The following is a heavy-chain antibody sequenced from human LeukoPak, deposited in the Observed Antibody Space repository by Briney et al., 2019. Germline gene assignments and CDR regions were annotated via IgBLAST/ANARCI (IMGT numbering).Heavy chain of an antibody. D-gene: IGHD6-19*01. CDR3: AKGCSSGWYYFDY. CDR1: GFTFDDHG. CDR2: ITWNGGTT. V-gene: IGHV3-20*04. Sequence: PGGSLRLSCAASGFTFDDHGMNWVRQAPGKGLEWVSGITWNGGTTGYADSVKGRFTISRDNSKNTLYLQMNSLRAEDTAVYYCAKGCSSGWYYFDYWGQGTLATVSS. J-gene: IGHJ4*02.